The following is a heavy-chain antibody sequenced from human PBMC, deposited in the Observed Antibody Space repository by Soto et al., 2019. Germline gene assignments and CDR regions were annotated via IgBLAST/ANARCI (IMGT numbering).Heavy chain of an antibody. CDR2: ISGSGGST. D-gene: IGHD3-22*01. CDR1: GVTFSSYA. CDR3: AKDSNDYDSVAEYFQH. V-gene: IGHV3-23*01. J-gene: IGHJ1*01. Sequence: EVQLLESGGGLVQPGGSLRLSCAASGVTFSSYAMSWVRQAPGKGLDWVSAISGSGGSTDYADSVKGRFTISRDNSKNTLDLQRNSLRAEDTAVSYCAKDSNDYDSVAEYFQHWGQGPLVTVSS.